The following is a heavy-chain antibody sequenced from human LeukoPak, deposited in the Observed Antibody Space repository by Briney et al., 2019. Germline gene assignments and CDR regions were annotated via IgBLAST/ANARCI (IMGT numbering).Heavy chain of an antibody. CDR2: IYYSGST. J-gene: IGHJ3*02. CDR3: ARYPAADAFDI. Sequence: TSSETLSLTCTVSGGSISSSSYYWGWIRQPPGKGLEWIGSIYYSGSTYYNPSLKSRVTISVDTSKNQFPLKLSSVTAADTAVYYCARYPAADAFDIWGQGTMVTVSS. V-gene: IGHV4-39*01. CDR1: GGSISSSSYY. D-gene: IGHD2-2*01.